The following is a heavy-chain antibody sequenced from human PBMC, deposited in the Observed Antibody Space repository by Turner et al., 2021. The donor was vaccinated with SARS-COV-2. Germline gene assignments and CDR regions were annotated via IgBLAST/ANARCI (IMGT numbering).Heavy chain of an antibody. D-gene: IGHD2-21*01. Sequence: QVQLHQWGAGLLKPSETLSLTCAVYGGSFSGYYWSWIRQPPGKGLEWVGEINHSSSTYYNPSLKSRVTISLDTSRNQFSLKLSSVTAADTAVYYCARVTIAFGGAPFDYWGQGTLVTVSS. CDR2: INHSSST. V-gene: IGHV4-34*01. J-gene: IGHJ4*02. CDR3: ARVTIAFGGAPFDY. CDR1: GGSFSGYY.